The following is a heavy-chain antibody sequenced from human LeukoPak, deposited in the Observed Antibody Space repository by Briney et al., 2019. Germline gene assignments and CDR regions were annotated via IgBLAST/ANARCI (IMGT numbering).Heavy chain of an antibody. D-gene: IGHD7-27*01. CDR3: ARGSNWGDY. CDR1: GGSFSDYY. CDR2: INHSGSA. J-gene: IGHJ4*02. V-gene: IGHV4-34*01. Sequence: SETLSLTCAVYGGSFSDYYWSWIRQPPGKGLEWIGEINHSGSANYNPSLKSRVTISVDTSKNQFSLKLSSVTAADTAVYYCARGSNWGDYWGQGTLVTVSS.